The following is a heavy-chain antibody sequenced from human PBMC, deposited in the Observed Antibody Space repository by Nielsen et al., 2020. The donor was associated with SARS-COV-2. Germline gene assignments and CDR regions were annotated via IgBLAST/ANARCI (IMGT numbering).Heavy chain of an antibody. CDR3: VKDGTTPHYNYYGMDV. D-gene: IGHD1-1*01. J-gene: IGHJ6*02. CDR2: ISSNGGST. CDR1: GFTFSSYA. V-gene: IGHV3-64D*09. Sequence: GESLKISCSASGFTFSSYAMHWVRQAPGKGLEYVSAISSNGGSTYYADSVKGRFTISRDNSKNTLYLQMSSLRAEDTAVYYCVKDGTTPHYNYYGMDVWGQGTTVTVSS.